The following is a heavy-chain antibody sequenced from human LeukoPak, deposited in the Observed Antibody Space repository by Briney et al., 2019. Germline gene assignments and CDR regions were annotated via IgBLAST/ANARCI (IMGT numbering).Heavy chain of an antibody. CDR3: ARDSKGYRYGYRGGYYDYYYMDV. CDR1: GYTFTSYY. CDR2: INPNSGGT. V-gene: IGHV1-2*02. D-gene: IGHD5-18*01. J-gene: IGHJ6*03. Sequence: ASVKVSCKASGYTFTSYYMHWVRQAPGQGLEWMGWINPNSGGTNYAQKFQGRVTMTRDTSISTAYMELSRLRSDDTAVYYCARDSKGYRYGYRGGYYDYYYMDVWGKGTTVTVSS.